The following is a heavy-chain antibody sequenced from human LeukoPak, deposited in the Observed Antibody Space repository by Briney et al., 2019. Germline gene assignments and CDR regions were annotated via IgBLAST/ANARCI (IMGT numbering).Heavy chain of an antibody. Sequence: PSETLSLTCTVSGGSISSSSAYWGWIRQPPGKGLEWIGSIYYSKNTYYNPSLKSRVTISVDTSKNQFSLKVSSVTAADTAVYYCARHKSGYDYFDYWGQGTLVTVSS. CDR3: ARHKSGYDYFDY. CDR1: GGSISSSSAY. J-gene: IGHJ4*02. D-gene: IGHD5-12*01. V-gene: IGHV4-39*01. CDR2: IYYSKNT.